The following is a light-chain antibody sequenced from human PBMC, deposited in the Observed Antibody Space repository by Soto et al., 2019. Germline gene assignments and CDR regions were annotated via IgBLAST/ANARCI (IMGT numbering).Light chain of an antibody. J-gene: IGLJ1*01. V-gene: IGLV2-14*01. CDR1: SSDVGGYNY. Sequence: QSALTQPASVPGSPGQSITISCTGTSSDVGGYNYVSWYQQHPGKAPKFMIYDVSNRPSGVSNRFSGSKSGNTASLTISGLQAEDEADYYCCSYTTSNTRQIVFGTGTKVTV. CDR3: CSYTTSNTRQIV. CDR2: DVS.